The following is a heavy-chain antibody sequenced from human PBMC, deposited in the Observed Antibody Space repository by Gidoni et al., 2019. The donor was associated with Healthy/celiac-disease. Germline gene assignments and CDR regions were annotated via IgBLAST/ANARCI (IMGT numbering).Heavy chain of an antibody. J-gene: IGHJ3*02. CDR1: GGSISSYY. D-gene: IGHD3-22*01. V-gene: IGHV4-59*08. CDR2: IYYSGST. CDR3: ARDYDSSGWDAFDI. Sequence: QVQLQESGPGLVKPSETLSLTCTVSGGSISSYYWSWIRQPPGKGLEWIGYIYYSGSTNYNPSLKSRVTISVDTSKNQFSLKLSSVTAADTAVYYCARDYDSSGWDAFDIWGQGTMVTVSS.